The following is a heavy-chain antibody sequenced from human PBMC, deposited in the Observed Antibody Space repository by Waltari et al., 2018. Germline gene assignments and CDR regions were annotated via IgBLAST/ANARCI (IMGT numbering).Heavy chain of an antibody. Sequence: QVQLVQSGAAVKKPGASVKVSCKASGPTFTSYDFNWLRQATGQGLEWMGWMNPNSSNTGYAQKFQGRVTITRNTSISTAYMELSSLRSEDTAVYYCAVMKENIAPFDYWGQGTLVTVSS. CDR3: AVMKENIAPFDY. D-gene: IGHD5-12*01. CDR2: MNPNSSNT. J-gene: IGHJ4*02. V-gene: IGHV1-8*03. CDR1: GPTFTSYD.